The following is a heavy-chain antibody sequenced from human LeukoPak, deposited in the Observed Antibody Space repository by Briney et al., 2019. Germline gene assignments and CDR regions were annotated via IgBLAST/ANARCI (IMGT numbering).Heavy chain of an antibody. CDR3: ARGGEVYYDFWSGYYGEY. CDR2: INPNSGGT. J-gene: IGHJ4*02. Sequence: ASVKVFCRASGYTFTGYYMHWVRQAPGQGLEWMGWINPNSGGTNYAQKFQGRVTMTRDTSISTAYMELSRLRSDDTAVYYCARGGEVYYDFWSGYYGEYWGQGTLVTVSS. CDR1: GYTFTGYY. D-gene: IGHD3-3*01. V-gene: IGHV1-2*02.